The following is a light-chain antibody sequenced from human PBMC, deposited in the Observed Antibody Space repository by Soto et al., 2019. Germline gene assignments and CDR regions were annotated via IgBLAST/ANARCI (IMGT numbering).Light chain of an antibody. Sequence: QSPYTKSATERGKVTITCRASQGIRNDLDWFQQKPGKAPKLLIYAASNLQSGVPARFSGSGSGTDFTLTISSVQSEDFALYYCQQYSNLPPRTLGQGTRLEIK. CDR3: QQYSNLPPRT. CDR2: AAS. J-gene: IGKJ5*01. CDR1: QGIRND. V-gene: IGKV1-6*01.